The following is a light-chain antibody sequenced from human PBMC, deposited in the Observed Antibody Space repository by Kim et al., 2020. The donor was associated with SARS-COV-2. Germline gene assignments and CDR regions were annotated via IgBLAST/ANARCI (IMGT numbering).Light chain of an antibody. V-gene: IGKV2D-29*02. J-gene: IGKJ1*01. Sequence: QPGFFSWKAWGSLLHGDGKTYLAWFLQKPGQCPQLLIYEGYNRVLGVADRFSWSGSGTKFTLKIRRVEAEDVGVYYCMQGTQLRTFGQGTKVDIK. CDR1: GSLLHGDGKTY. CDR2: EGY. CDR3: MQGTQLRT.